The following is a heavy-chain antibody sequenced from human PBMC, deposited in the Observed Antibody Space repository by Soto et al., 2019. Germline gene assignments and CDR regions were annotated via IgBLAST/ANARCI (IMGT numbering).Heavy chain of an antibody. D-gene: IGHD1-1*01. Sequence: GSLRLSCAASGFTFSDAWMSWVRQAPGAGLEWVGLIKGKTEGGTIDYAAPVKARFTISRDASKNTLYLQMNSLKTEDTAVYYCTTDPHSTGTKYWGQGTLVTVSS. V-gene: IGHV3-15*01. CDR3: TTDPHSTGTKY. J-gene: IGHJ4*02. CDR2: IKGKTEGGTI. CDR1: GFTFSDAW.